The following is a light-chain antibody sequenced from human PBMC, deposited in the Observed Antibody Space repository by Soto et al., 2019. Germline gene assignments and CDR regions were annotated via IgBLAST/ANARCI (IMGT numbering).Light chain of an antibody. J-gene: IGKJ1*01. CDR2: VAS. CDR1: QSVSGW. Sequence: DIQVTQCPSTLAASVGDSVTITCRASQSVSGWLAWYQQKPGKAPNLLISVASILESGVPPRFSGSGSETEFTLTISSLQPDDFATYYRQQYNSYSLTFGQGTKVDIK. CDR3: QQYNSYSLT. V-gene: IGKV1-5*01.